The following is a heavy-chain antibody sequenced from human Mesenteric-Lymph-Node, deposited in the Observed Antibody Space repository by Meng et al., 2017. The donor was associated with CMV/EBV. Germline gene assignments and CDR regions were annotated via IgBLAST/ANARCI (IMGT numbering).Heavy chain of an antibody. CDR1: GFIFSHYE. CDR3: AKGFEAIAAGGLDY. V-gene: IGHV3-48*03. CDR2: ISSSGDTI. D-gene: IGHD6-13*01. J-gene: IGHJ4*02. Sequence: GGSLRLSCAASGFIFSHYEMTWVRQAPGKGLEWISYISSSGDTIYYADSVKGRFSISRDNAKNSLYLEMNSLGPEDTALYYCAKGFEAIAAGGLDYWGQGALVTVSS.